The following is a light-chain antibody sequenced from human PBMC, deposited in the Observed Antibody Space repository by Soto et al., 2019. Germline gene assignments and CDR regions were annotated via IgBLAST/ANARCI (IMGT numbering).Light chain of an antibody. V-gene: IGKV3-20*01. Sequence: EIALTQSPGTLSLSPGERATLSCRASQSVSSSYLAWYQQKPGQAPRLLIYDASSRATGIPDRFSGSGSGTDFTLSISRLEPSDFAVFYCQQYGSFPLTFGGGTKVEIK. J-gene: IGKJ4*01. CDR3: QQYGSFPLT. CDR2: DAS. CDR1: QSVSSSY.